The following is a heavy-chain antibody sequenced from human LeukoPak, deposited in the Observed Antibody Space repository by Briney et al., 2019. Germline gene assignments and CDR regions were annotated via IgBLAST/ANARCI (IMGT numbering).Heavy chain of an antibody. CDR1: GGSISSYY. Sequence: SETLSLTCTVSGGSISSYYWSWIRQPPGKGLEWIGYIYYSGSTNYNPSLKSRVTISVDTYKNQFSLKLSSVTAADTAVYYCARSRTHYDFCVWGQGTLVTVSS. J-gene: IGHJ4*02. D-gene: IGHD3-3*01. V-gene: IGHV4-59*01. CDR3: ARSRTHYDFCV. CDR2: IYYSGST.